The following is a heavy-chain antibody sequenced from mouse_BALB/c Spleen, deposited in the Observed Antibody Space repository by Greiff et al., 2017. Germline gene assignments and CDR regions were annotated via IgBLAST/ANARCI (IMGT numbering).Heavy chain of an antibody. V-gene: IGHV5-6-3*01. CDR1: GFTFSSYG. D-gene: IGHD3-2*01. CDR2: INSNGGST. CDR3: AREDSSGYRNYAMDY. J-gene: IGHJ4*01. Sequence: VHVKQSGGGLVQPGGSLKLSCAASGFTFSSYGMSWVRQTPDKRLELVATINSNGGSTYYPDSVKGRFTISRDNAKNTLYLQMSSLKSEDTAMYYCAREDSSGYRNYAMDYWGQGTSVTVSS.